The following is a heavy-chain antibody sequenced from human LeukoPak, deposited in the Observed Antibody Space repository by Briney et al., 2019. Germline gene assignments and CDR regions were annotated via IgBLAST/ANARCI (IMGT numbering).Heavy chain of an antibody. V-gene: IGHV3-23*01. CDR2: ISPSGGNT. Sequence: GGSLRLSCAASGFTFSNYGMNWVRQAPGKGLEWVADISPSGGNTYYPDSVKGRFTISHTNAKETPYLQITGLIADDTAFHYCAKERASRLPFDYWGQGTLVTVSS. J-gene: IGHJ4*02. D-gene: IGHD6-25*01. CDR1: GFTFSNYG. CDR3: AKERASRLPFDY.